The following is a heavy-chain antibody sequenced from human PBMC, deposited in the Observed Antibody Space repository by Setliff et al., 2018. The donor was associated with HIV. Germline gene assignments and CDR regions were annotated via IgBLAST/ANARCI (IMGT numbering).Heavy chain of an antibody. D-gene: IGHD2-15*01. CDR1: GYTFSDYY. J-gene: IGHJ5*02. CDR3: ARVRYCSGGSCYGGEYWFDP. CDR2: IHPSGGST. Sequence: ASVKVSCKVSGYTFSDYYMHWVQQAPGQGLEWMGVIHPSGGSTSYAQSFQDRVTMTRDTSTSTVYMELSSLRSEDTAVYYCARVRYCSGGSCYGGEYWFDPWGQGTLVTVSS. V-gene: IGHV1-46*01.